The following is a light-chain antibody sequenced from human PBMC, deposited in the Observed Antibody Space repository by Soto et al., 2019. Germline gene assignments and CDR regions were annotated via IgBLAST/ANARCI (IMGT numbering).Light chain of an antibody. CDR3: QQRSDWPPLT. CDR1: QSISRT. J-gene: IGKJ5*01. CDR2: EAS. Sequence: DIQMTQSPPTLSASVGDRVTITCLASQSISRTLAWYQQKPGKAPKLLIFEASTLESGVPSRFSGSGSGTEFTLTVSSLQPDDFAVYFCQQRSDWPPLTFGQGTRLEIK. V-gene: IGKV1-5*01.